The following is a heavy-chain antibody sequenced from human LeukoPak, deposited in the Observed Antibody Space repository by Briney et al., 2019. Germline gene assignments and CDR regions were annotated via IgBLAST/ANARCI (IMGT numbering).Heavy chain of an antibody. CDR3: ARCITMIRGATLPIDY. J-gene: IGHJ4*02. Sequence: PGGSLRLSCTASGFIFSTYKMSWVRQAPGKGLEGVSDIGESSSTTNYADSVKGRFTISRDNAKNSLYLQMNSLRDDDTAVYYCARCITMIRGATLPIDYWGLGSLVTVSS. D-gene: IGHD3-10*01. CDR2: IGESSSTT. V-gene: IGHV3-48*02. CDR1: GFIFSTYK.